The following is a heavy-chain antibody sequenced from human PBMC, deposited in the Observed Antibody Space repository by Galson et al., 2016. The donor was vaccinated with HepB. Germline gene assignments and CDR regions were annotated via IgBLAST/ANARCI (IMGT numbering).Heavy chain of an antibody. D-gene: IGHD6-25*01. CDR2: ISYHGSDK. V-gene: IGHV3-30-3*01. Sequence: SLRLSCAASGFAFSGSAMHWVRQAPGKGLEWVAAISYHGSDKYYADSVKGRFTISRDNSKNTLYLQLNSLRAEDTAVYYCAREHPGIAAAILDYWGQGTLVIVST. CDR1: GFAFSGSA. J-gene: IGHJ4*02. CDR3: AREHPGIAAAILDY.